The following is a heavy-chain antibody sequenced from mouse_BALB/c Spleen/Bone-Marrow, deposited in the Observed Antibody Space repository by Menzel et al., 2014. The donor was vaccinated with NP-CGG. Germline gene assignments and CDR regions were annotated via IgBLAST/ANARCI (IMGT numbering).Heavy chain of an antibody. CDR1: GYSFTGYT. J-gene: IGHJ3*01. Sequence: VQLKESGPELVKPGASMKISCKASGYSFTGYTMNWVKQSHGKNLEWIGLINPYNGGTSYNQKFKGKATLTVDKSSSTAYMELLSLTSEDSAVYYCAREGNYDYAWFAYWGQGTLVTVFA. CDR2: INPYNGGT. D-gene: IGHD2-4*01. CDR3: AREGNYDYAWFAY. V-gene: IGHV1-26*01.